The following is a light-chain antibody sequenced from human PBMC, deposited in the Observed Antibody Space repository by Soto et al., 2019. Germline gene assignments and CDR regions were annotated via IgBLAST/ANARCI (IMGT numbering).Light chain of an antibody. CDR3: SSYTSSSTLEPV. V-gene: IGLV2-14*01. CDR2: DVS. CDR1: SSDVGGYNY. J-gene: IGLJ1*01. Sequence: QSVLTQPASVSGSPGQSITISCTGTSSDVGGYNYVSWYQQHPGKAPKLMIYDVSNRPSGVSNRFSGSKSGNTASLTISGLQAEDEADYYCSSYTSSSTLEPVFGTGTKVTVL.